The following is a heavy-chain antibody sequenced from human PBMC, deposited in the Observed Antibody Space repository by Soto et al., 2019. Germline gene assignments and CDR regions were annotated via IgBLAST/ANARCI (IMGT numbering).Heavy chain of an antibody. V-gene: IGHV1-69*13. CDR3: ARDRGQYYYGSGSSIDYFDY. D-gene: IGHD3-10*01. Sequence: GASVKVSCKASGGTFSSYAISWVRQAPGQGLEWMGGIIPIFGTANYAQKFQGRVTITADESTSTAYMELSSLRSEDTAVYYCARDRGQYYYGSGSSIDYFDYWGQGTLVTVYS. CDR1: GGTFSSYA. J-gene: IGHJ4*02. CDR2: IIPIFGTA.